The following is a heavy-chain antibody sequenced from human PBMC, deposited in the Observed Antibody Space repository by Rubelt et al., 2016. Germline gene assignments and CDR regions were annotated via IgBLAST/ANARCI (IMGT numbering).Heavy chain of an antibody. V-gene: IGHV3-9*01. CDR3: AKGVLRWCVGYGMDV. CDR2: ISWNSGSI. CDR1: GFTFDDYA. D-gene: IGHD4-23*01. J-gene: IGHJ6*02. Sequence: EVQLVESGGGLVQPGRSLRLSCAASGFTFDDYAMHWVRQAPGKGLEWVSGISWNSGSIGYADSVNGRFTLSRDNANNSLYLQMNSLRAEGTALYSVAKGVLRWCVGYGMDVWGQGTTVTVSS.